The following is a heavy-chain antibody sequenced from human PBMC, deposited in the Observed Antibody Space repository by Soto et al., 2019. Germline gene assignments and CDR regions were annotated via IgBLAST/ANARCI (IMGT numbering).Heavy chain of an antibody. CDR3: ARAHGLPVVVVAATQRTYFDY. CDR1: GGSISSYY. V-gene: IGHV4-59*01. CDR2: IYYSGST. J-gene: IGHJ4*02. Sequence: SETLSLTCTVSGGSISSYYWSWIRQPPGKGLEWIGYIYYSGSTNYNPSLKSRVTISVDTSKNQFSLKLSSVTAADTAVYYCARAHGLPVVVVAATQRTYFDYWGQGTLVTVSS. D-gene: IGHD2-15*01.